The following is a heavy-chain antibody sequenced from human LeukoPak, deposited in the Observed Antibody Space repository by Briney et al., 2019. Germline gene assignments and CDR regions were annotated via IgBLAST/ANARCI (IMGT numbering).Heavy chain of an antibody. CDR1: GGSISSYY. CDR2: IYTSGST. CDR3: ARATPNYDFWSGYYTGHAFDI. Sequence: SETLSLTCTVSGGSISSYYWSWIRQPARKGLEWIGRIYTSGSTNYNPSLKSRVTLSVDTSKNQFSLKLSSVTAADTAVYYCARATPNYDFWSGYYTGHAFDIWGQGTMVTVSS. D-gene: IGHD3-3*01. J-gene: IGHJ3*02. V-gene: IGHV4-4*07.